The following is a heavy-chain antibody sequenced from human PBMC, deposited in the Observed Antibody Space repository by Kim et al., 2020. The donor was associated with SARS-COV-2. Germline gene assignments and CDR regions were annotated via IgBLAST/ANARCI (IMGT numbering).Heavy chain of an antibody. Sequence: SETLSLTCTVSCGSISGYYWKWIRQPPGKGLEWIGYIYYSGSTNYNPSLKSRVTISFNSSKNQIFLKLSSVTAADTAVYYCARVQQSYYGLDVWGQGTTVTVSS. CDR3: ARVQQSYYGLDV. J-gene: IGHJ6*02. CDR2: IYYSGST. D-gene: IGHD6-13*01. V-gene: IGHV4-59*13. CDR1: CGSISGYY.